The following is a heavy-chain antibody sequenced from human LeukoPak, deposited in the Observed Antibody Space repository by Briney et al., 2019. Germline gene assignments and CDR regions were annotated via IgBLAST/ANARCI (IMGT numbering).Heavy chain of an antibody. CDR2: IYPGDSDT. CDR1: XXXXTSXX. V-gene: IGHV5-51*01. CDR3: AKVATRYNWFDP. Sequence: PGESLKISCKGSXXXXTSXXIGXVRXXXXXXXXXMGIIYPGDSDTRYSPSFQGQVTISADKSISTAYLQWSSLKASDTAMYYCAKVATRYNWFDPWGQGTLVTVSS. J-gene: IGHJ5*02. D-gene: IGHD5-12*01.